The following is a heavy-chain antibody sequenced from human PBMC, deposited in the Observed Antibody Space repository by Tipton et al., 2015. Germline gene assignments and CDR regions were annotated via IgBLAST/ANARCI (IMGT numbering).Heavy chain of an antibody. CDR1: GFTFSSYG. CDR2: IWYDGSNK. D-gene: IGHD5-18*01. V-gene: IGHV3-33*01. J-gene: IGHJ6*02. Sequence: SLRLSCAASGFTFSSYGMHWVRQAPGKGLEWVALIWYDGSNKYYADSVKGRFTISRDNSKNTLYLQMNSLRAEDTAVYYCARDQEAAMHYYYYYGMGVWGQGTTVTVSS. CDR3: ARDQEAAMHYYYYYGMGV.